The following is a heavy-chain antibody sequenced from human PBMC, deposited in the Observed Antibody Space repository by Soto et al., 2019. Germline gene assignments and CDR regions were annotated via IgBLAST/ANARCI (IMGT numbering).Heavy chain of an antibody. J-gene: IGHJ6*02. D-gene: IGHD1-20*01. CDR2: INHSGST. Sequence: QVQLQQWGAGLLKPSETLSLTCAVYGGSFSGYYWSWIRQPPGKGLEWIGEINHSGSTNYNPSLKRRGTISVDTAKNQFALKLSSVTAADTAVYYCARVGFNWNDDYYGMDVWGQGTTVTVSS. CDR3: ARVGFNWNDDYYGMDV. CDR1: GGSFSGYY. V-gene: IGHV4-34*01.